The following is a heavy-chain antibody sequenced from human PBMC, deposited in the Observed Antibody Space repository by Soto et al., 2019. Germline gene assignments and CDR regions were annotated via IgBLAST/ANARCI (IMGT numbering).Heavy chain of an antibody. J-gene: IGHJ5*02. V-gene: IGHV4-4*02. CDR3: AREIVTAGGNNYFDP. Sequence: SETLSLTCGVSGGTVASSHWWSWVRQSPGGGLEWIGNVCHTGDTNLNPSLQSRVTISVDKSNNQFSLRLTSLTAADTAVYFCAREIVTAGGNNYFDPWGPGTLVTVSS. D-gene: IGHD2-21*02. CDR2: VCHTGDT. CDR1: GGTVASSHW.